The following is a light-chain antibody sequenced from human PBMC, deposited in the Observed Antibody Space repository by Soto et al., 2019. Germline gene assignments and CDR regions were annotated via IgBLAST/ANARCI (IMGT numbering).Light chain of an antibody. CDR1: QGIRND. CDR3: LQDYNYPWT. V-gene: IGKV1-6*01. Sequence: AIQVTQSPSSLSASVGDRVTITCRASQGIRNDLGWYQQKPGKAPKLLISAASTLQIGVPSRFSGSGSGTDFTLTISSLQPEDFATYYCLQDYNYPWTFGQGTKVEIK. CDR2: AAS. J-gene: IGKJ1*01.